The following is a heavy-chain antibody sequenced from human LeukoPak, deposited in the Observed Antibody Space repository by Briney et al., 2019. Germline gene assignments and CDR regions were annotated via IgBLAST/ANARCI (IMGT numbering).Heavy chain of an antibody. Sequence: GGSVRLSCAASGLTFSNDAMGWVRQAPGEGLEWVSVISGSGSSTYYADSVKGRFTISRDNPKNAQYLQMSSLRAEDTAVYYCAKAIAATGRWWIFDYWGQGTLVTVSS. CDR1: GLTFSNDA. D-gene: IGHD6-13*01. CDR3: AKAIAATGRWWIFDY. J-gene: IGHJ4*02. V-gene: IGHV3-23*01. CDR2: ISGSGSST.